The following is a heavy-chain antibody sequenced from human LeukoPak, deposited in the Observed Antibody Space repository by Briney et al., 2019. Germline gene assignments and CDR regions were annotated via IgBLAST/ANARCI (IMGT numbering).Heavy chain of an antibody. J-gene: IGHJ4*02. V-gene: IGHV1-18*01. CDR1: GYTFTSYG. CDR2: ISAYNGNT. D-gene: IGHD4-11*01. CDR3: ARTAVTTDHFDY. Sequence: ASVKVSCKASGYTFTSYGISGVRQAPGQGLEWMGWISAYNGNTNYAQKLQGRVTMTTDTSTSTAYMELRSLRSDDTAVYYCARTAVTTDHFDYWGQGTLVTVSS.